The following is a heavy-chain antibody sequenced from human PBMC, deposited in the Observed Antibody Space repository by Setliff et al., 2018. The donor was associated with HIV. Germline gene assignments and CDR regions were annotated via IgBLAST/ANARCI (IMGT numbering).Heavy chain of an antibody. CDR3: AKDMNYNNDYPGVLGS. Sequence: PGGSLRLSCTASGFIFSDYGMHWVRQTPGKGPEWVAFIKYDGIKQDYADSVKGRFTISRDNSKNTLYLEMTSLRAEDTAVYHCAKDMNYNNDYPGVLGSWGRGTLVTVSS. CDR2: IKYDGIKQ. CDR1: GFIFSDYG. J-gene: IGHJ4*02. D-gene: IGHD3-16*01. V-gene: IGHV3-30*02.